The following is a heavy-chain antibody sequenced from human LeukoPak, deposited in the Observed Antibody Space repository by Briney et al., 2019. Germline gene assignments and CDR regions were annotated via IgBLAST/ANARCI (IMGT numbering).Heavy chain of an antibody. Sequence: SETLSLTCAVYGGSFSGYYWSWIRQPPGKGLEWIGEINHSGSTNYNPSLKSRVTISVDTSKNQFSLKLSSVAAADTAVYYCARAEWEQIDYWGQGTLVTVSS. CDR3: ARAEWEQIDY. V-gene: IGHV4-34*01. J-gene: IGHJ4*02. D-gene: IGHD1-26*01. CDR1: GGSFSGYY. CDR2: INHSGST.